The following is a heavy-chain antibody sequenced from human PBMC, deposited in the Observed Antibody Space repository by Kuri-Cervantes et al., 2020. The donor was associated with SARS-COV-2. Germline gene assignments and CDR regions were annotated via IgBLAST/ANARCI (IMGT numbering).Heavy chain of an antibody. Sequence: ASVKVSCKASGYTFTGYYMHWVRQAPGQGLEWMGWINPNSGGTNYAQKFQGRVTMTRDTSISTAYMELSRLRSDDTAVYYCARGEDWSSTSCYMGLDYWGQGTLVTVSS. CDR2: INPNSGGT. CDR1: GYTFTGYY. D-gene: IGHD2-2*02. V-gene: IGHV1-2*02. CDR3: ARGEDWSSTSCYMGLDY. J-gene: IGHJ4*02.